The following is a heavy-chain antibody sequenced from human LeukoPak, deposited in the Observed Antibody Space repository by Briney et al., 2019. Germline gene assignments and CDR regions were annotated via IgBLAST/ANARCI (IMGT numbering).Heavy chain of an antibody. V-gene: IGHV1-3*01. CDR3: ASLELRPGSPYYYYGMDV. CDR1: GYTFTSYA. J-gene: IGHJ6*04. Sequence: ASVKVSCKASGYTFTSYAMHWVRQAPGQRLEWMGWINAGNGNTKYSQKFQGRVTITRDTFASTAYMELSSLRSEDTAVYYCASLELRPGSPYYYYGMDVWGKGTTVTVSS. D-gene: IGHD1-7*01. CDR2: INAGNGNT.